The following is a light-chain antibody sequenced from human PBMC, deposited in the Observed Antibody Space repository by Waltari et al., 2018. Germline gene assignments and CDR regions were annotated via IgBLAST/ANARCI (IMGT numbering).Light chain of an antibody. CDR3: QQFKSFLIT. CDR2: DAS. Sequence: AIQLTQSPSSLSASVRDRVPITCRASQGLNSALAWYQQKPGKAPKLLIYDASSLESGVPSRFSGSGYGTDFTLTISSLQPEDFATYYCQQFKSFLITFGQGTRLEIK. V-gene: IGKV1-13*02. CDR1: QGLNSA. J-gene: IGKJ5*01.